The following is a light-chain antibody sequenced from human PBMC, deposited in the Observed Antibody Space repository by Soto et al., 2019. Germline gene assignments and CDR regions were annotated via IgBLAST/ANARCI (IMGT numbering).Light chain of an antibody. J-gene: IGKJ1*01. CDR1: QGIGNY. V-gene: IGKV1-27*01. Sequence: DIQMTQSPSSLSASLGDRVTITCRASQGIGNYLAWYQLQPGKVPKLLIYAASTLQSGVPSSFSGSGSGTDFTLTISSLLPEDVATYFCQKYNSAPRTFGQGTKVEI. CDR3: QKYNSAPRT. CDR2: AAS.